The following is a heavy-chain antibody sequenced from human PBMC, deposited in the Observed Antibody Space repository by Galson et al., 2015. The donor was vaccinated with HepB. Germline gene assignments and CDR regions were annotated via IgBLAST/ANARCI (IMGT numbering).Heavy chain of an antibody. D-gene: IGHD6-13*01. V-gene: IGHV3-30*18. CDR3: AKGDDYSSSQRGDAFDI. CDR1: GFTFSSYG. CDR2: ISYDGSNK. Sequence: SLRLSCAASGFTFSSYGMHWVRQAPGKGLEWVAVISYDGSNKYYADSVKGRFTISRDNSKNTLYLQMNSLRAEDTAVYYCAKGDDYSSSQRGDAFDIWGQGTMVTVSS. J-gene: IGHJ3*02.